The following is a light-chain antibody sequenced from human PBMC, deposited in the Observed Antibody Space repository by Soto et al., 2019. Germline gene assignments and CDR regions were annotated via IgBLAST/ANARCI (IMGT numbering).Light chain of an antibody. CDR2: DNS. CDR3: HSYDVSLRGPA. Sequence: QSVLTQPPSLSGAPGQRVTISCTGSRSNIGAGYDVHWYQHLPGTAPKVLSFDNSNRPSGVPDRFSGSKSGTSASLAITGLQAEDEAVYYCHSYDVSLRGPAFGGGTQLTVL. V-gene: IGLV1-40*01. J-gene: IGLJ2*01. CDR1: RSNIGAGYD.